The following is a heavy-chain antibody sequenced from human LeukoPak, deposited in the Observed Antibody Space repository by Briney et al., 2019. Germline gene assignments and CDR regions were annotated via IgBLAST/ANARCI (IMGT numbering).Heavy chain of an antibody. D-gene: IGHD1-26*01. V-gene: IGHV3-53*01. CDR2: IYSGGSA. CDR3: ARAKEWELPDY. Sequence: GGSLRLSCAASGFTVSSNYMSWVRQAPGKGLEWVSVIYSGGSAYYADSVKGRFTISRDNSKNTLYLQMNSLRAEDTAVYYCARAKEWELPDYWGQGTLVTVSS. J-gene: IGHJ4*02. CDR1: GFTVSSNY.